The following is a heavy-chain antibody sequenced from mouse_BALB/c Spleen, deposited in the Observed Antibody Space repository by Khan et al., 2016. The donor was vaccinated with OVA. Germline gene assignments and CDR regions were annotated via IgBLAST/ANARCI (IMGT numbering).Heavy chain of an antibody. D-gene: IGHD1-1*01. CDR1: GISITTGNYR. CDR2: IYYSGTI. CDR3: ARDYGSLYWYFDV. J-gene: IGHJ1*01. Sequence: EVQLVELGPGLVKPSQTVSLTCTVTGISITTGNYRWSWIRQFPGNKLEWIGNIYYSGTITYNPSLTSRTTITRDTSKSQFFLEMNSLTAEDTATYFCARDYGSLYWYFDVWGAGTTVTVSS. V-gene: IGHV3-5*02.